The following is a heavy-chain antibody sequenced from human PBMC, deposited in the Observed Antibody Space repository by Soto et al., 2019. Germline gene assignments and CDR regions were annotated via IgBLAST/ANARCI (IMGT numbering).Heavy chain of an antibody. V-gene: IGHV1-18*01. CDR3: AMVDVYVTPSPQDV. CDR2: INAYNGDT. CDR1: GYSFTRYG. Sequence: QVQLVQSGAEVKNPGASVKVSCKASGYSFTRYGIGWARQAPGQGLEWMGWINAYNGDTNYAQNLPGRLTLTTDTSTTTAYIELRSLRSNDTAIYYCAMVDVYVTPSPQDVWGQGTTVTVSS. D-gene: IGHD3-16*01. J-gene: IGHJ6*02.